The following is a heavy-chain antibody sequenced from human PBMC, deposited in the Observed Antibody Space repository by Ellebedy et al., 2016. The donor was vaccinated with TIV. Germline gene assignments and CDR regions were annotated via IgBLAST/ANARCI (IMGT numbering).Heavy chain of an antibody. CDR2: ISGSGDST. CDR3: AGRSGTYSDAFDI. J-gene: IGHJ3*02. D-gene: IGHD1-26*01. V-gene: IGHV3-23*01. Sequence: GGSLRLSXAASGFTFSSYAMSWVRQAPGKGLEWVSAISGSGDSTYYADSVKGRFTISRDNSKNTLYLQMNSLRAEDTAVYYCAGRSGTYSDAFDIWGQGTMVTVSS. CDR1: GFTFSSYA.